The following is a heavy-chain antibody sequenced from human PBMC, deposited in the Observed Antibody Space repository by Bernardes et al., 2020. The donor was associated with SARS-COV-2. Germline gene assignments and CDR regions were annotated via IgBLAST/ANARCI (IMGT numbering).Heavy chain of an antibody. CDR3: ARDARGTVVNPDY. J-gene: IGHJ4*02. V-gene: IGHV3-66*01. Sequence: GGSLRLSCAASGFTFSNSDMNWVRQAPGKGLEWVSGVSWNDNTYYANSVKGRFTISRENSKNTLYLQMNSLRAEDTAVYYCARDARGTVVNPDYWGQGTLVTVSS. CDR1: GFTFSNSD. CDR2: VSWNDNT. D-gene: IGHD2-15*01.